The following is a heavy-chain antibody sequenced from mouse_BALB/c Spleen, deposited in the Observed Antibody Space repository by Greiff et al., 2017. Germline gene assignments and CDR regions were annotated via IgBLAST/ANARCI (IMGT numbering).Heavy chain of an antibody. CDR3: ARAYGSSPWFAY. D-gene: IGHD1-1*01. J-gene: IGHJ3*01. CDR2: ILPGSGST. CDR1: GYTFSSYW. Sequence: VQLQQSGAELLKPGASVKISCKATGYTFSSYWIEWVKQRPGHGLEWIGEILPGSGSTNYNEKFKGKATFTADTSSNTAYMQLSSLTSEDSAVYYCARAYGSSPWFAYWGQGTLVTVSA. V-gene: IGHV1-9*01.